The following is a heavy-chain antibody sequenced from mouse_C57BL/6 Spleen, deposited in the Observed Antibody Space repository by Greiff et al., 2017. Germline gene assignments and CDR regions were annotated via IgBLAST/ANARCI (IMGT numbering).Heavy chain of an antibody. CDR2: INPNNGGT. J-gene: IGHJ1*03. D-gene: IGHD1-1*01. CDR3: ARYGSSYGYFDV. V-gene: IGHV1-18*01. Sequence: VHVKQSGPELVKPGASVRIPCKASGYTFTDYNMAWVKQSHGKSLEGIGDINPNNGGTIYTQKFKGKATLTVDKSSSTAYMELRSLTSEDTAVYYCARYGSSYGYFDVWGTGTTVTVSS. CDR1: GYTFTDYN.